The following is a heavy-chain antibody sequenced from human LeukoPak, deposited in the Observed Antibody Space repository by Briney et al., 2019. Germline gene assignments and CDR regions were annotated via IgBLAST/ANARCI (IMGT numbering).Heavy chain of an antibody. CDR3: AKEVPYDFWSGHASAFDI. CDR1: GFTFSSYA. D-gene: IGHD3-3*01. CDR2: ISGSGGST. J-gene: IGHJ3*02. Sequence: GGSLRLSCAASGFTFSSYAMSWVRQAPGKGLEWVSAISGSGGSTYYADSVKGRFTISRDNSKNTLYLQMNSLRAEDTAVYYCAKEVPYDFWSGHASAFDIWGQGTKVTVSS. V-gene: IGHV3-23*01.